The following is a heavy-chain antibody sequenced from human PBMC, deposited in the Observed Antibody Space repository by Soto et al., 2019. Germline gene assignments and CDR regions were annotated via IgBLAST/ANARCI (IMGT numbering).Heavy chain of an antibody. CDR1: GSTFNGHS. CDR3: GRGRSGQIVIFD. Sequence: DSVKGSWKHSGSTFNGHSIHLVRQAPQQGPEWMGEIGPESGATRYAQKFRGRVTMTMDTSITTVYMELKNLSPDDTAVYYCGRGRSGQIVIFDWGQGTPVTVSS. CDR2: IGPESGAT. J-gene: IGHJ4*02. V-gene: IGHV1-2*02. D-gene: IGHD1-26*01.